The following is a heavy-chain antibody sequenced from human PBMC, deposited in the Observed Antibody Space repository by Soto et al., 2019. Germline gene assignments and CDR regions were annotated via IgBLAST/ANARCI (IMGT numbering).Heavy chain of an antibody. V-gene: IGHV1-46*01. D-gene: IGHD6-13*01. CDR1: VYTFPDYF. Sequence: GASMKVSCKSSVYTFPDYFINWVRQAPGQGLEWMGLINPSGGSTSYAQKFQGRVTMTRDTSTSTVYMELSSLRSEDTAVYYCATAAYSTSWYDFWGQGTLVTVSS. J-gene: IGHJ5*01. CDR3: ATAAYSTSWYDF. CDR2: INPSGGST.